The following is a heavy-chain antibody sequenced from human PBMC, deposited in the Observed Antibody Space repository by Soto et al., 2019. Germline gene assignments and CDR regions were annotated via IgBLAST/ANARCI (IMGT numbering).Heavy chain of an antibody. D-gene: IGHD5-18*01. V-gene: IGHV1-69*12. CDR2: IIPIFGTA. CDR1: GGTFSSYA. J-gene: IGHJ5*02. Sequence: QVQLVQSGAEVKKPGSSVKVSCKASGGTFSSYAISWVRQAPGQGLEWMGGIIPIFGTANYAQKFQGRVTLPAAESTRPAYMELRRLRPEYTAVYYCARGGSSYGLHRNWFDPWGQGTLVTVSS. CDR3: ARGGSSYGLHRNWFDP.